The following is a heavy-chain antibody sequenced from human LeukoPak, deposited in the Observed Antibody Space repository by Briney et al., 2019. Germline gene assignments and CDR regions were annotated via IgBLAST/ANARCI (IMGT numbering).Heavy chain of an antibody. CDR3: ARPTITPYPDGTPLDY. CDR2: ISSDGSNK. CDR1: GFIFSHYG. Sequence: GGSLRLSCAASGFIFSHYGIHWVRQAPGKGLEWVAVISSDGSNKYYADSVKGRFTISRDNSKNTLYLQMNSLRVEDTAVYYCARPTITPYPDGTPLDYWGQGTLVTVSS. D-gene: IGHD1-1*01. V-gene: IGHV3-30*03. J-gene: IGHJ4*02.